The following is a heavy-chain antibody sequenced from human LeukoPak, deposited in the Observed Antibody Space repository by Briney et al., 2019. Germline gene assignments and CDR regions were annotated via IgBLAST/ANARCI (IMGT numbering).Heavy chain of an antibody. V-gene: IGHV4-34*01. Sequence: SETLSLTCAVYGGSFSGYYWNWIRQPPGKGLEWIGEINHSGSINYNSSLKSRVTISVDTSKNQFSLKLSSVTAADTAMYYCARRMGRRFGERYYYYHYMDVWGKGTTVTISS. D-gene: IGHD3-10*01. CDR3: ARRMGRRFGERYYYYHYMDV. CDR1: GGSFSGYY. J-gene: IGHJ6*03. CDR2: INHSGSI.